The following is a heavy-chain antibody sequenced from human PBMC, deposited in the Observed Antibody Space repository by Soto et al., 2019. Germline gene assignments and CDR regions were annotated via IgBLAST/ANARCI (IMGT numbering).Heavy chain of an antibody. CDR2: INPSGGST. CDR3: ARPAAGTSLVDY. J-gene: IGHJ4*02. V-gene: IGHV1-46*03. D-gene: IGHD6-13*01. CDR1: GYTFTSYY. Sequence: QVQLVQSGAEVKKPGASVKVSCKASGYTFTSYYMHWVRQAPGQGLEWMGIINPSGGSTSYAQKYQGRVIMTRDTSTSTVYMELSSLRSEDTAVYYCARPAAGTSLVDYWGQGTLVTVSS.